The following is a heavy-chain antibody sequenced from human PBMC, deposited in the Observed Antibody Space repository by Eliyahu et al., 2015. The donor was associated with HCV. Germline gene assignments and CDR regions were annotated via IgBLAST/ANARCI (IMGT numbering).Heavy chain of an antibody. CDR1: GGSLTTYY. J-gene: IGHJ5*02. Sequence: QVQLQESGPGLVKPSETLSLTCTVSGGSLTTYYWSWXRXPPGKGLXWSGYIHFSGXTNYNPSLKSRVTISVDTSKNQFSLKLTSVTAADTAVYYCASGGGGIAVAGTGGWFDPWGQGTLVTVSS. CDR3: ASGGGGIAVAGTGGWFDP. V-gene: IGHV4-59*01. D-gene: IGHD6-19*01. CDR2: IHFSGXT.